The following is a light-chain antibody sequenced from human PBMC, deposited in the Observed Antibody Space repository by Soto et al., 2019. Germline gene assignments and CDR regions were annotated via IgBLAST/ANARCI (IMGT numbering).Light chain of an antibody. CDR2: SNS. Sequence: QSVLTQPPSVSGAPGQRVTISCTGSSSNIGAAYGVHWYQQLPGTAPKLLIDSNSHRPSGVPDRFSGSKYRTSASLAITGLQAEDETDYYCQSYDSSLSGSVFGGGTKLTVL. CDR1: SSNIGAAYG. CDR3: QSYDSSLSGSV. V-gene: IGLV1-40*01. J-gene: IGLJ3*02.